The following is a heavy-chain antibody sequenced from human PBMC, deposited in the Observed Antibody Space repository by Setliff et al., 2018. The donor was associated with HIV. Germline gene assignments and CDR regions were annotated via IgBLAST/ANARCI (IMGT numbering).Heavy chain of an antibody. CDR3: ARHRRWSSSRPEPFDY. CDR1: GGSISSSNYY. D-gene: IGHD6-13*01. V-gene: IGHV4-39*01. J-gene: IGHJ4*02. Sequence: PSETLSLTCTVSGGSISSSNYYWGWIRQPPGKGLEWIGSIYYSGSTYYSPSLRSRVTISVDTSKNQFSLKLSSVTAADTAVYYCARHRRWSSSRPEPFDYWGRGTLVTVSS. CDR2: IYYSGST.